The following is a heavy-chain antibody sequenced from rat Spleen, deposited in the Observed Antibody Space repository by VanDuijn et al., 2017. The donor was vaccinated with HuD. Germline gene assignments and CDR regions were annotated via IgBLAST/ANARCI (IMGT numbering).Heavy chain of an antibody. J-gene: IGHJ4*01. D-gene: IGHD5-1*01. CDR3: VRHSGTARGVMDA. Sequence: EVQLVESGGGLVQPGRSLKLSCVASGFTFNKYWMTWIRQAPGKGLEWVASISPSGTGTYYRDSVKGRFTVSRDNAKSTLYLQMDSLRSEDTATYYCVRHSGTARGVMDAWGQGTSVTVSS. CDR2: ISPSGTGT. V-gene: IGHV5-31*01. CDR1: GFTFNKYW.